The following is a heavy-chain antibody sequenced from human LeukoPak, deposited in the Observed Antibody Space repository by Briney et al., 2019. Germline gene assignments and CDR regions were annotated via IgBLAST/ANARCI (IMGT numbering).Heavy chain of an antibody. CDR3: AKVGDNYYDSSGYYWSNY. CDR1: GFTFSSYG. CDR2: ISGSGGST. V-gene: IGHV3-23*01. J-gene: IGHJ4*02. D-gene: IGHD3-22*01. Sequence: GGSLRLSCEASGFTFSSYGMSWVRQAPGKGLEWVSAISGSGGSTYYADSVKGRFTISRDNSKNTLYLQMNSLRAEDTAVYYCAKVGDNYYDSSGYYWSNYWGQGTLVTVSS.